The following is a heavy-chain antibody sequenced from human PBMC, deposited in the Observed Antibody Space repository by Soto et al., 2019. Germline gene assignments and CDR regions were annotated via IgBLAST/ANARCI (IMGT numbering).Heavy chain of an antibody. Sequence: QLQLQESGPGLVKPSETLSLTCTVSGGSLSSSSYYWGWIRQPPGKGLEWIGNIYYSGSTYYNPSLKSRVTISVDTSKNQFSLKLSSVTAADTAVYYCARRRYGSSWRDYWGQGTLVTVSS. D-gene: IGHD6-13*01. J-gene: IGHJ4*02. CDR1: GGSLSSSSYY. V-gene: IGHV4-39*01. CDR3: ARRRYGSSWRDY. CDR2: IYYSGST.